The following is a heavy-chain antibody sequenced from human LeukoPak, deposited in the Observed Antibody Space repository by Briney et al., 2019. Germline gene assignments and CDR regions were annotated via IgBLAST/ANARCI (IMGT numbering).Heavy chain of an antibody. V-gene: IGHV3-74*01. CDR2: INSDGSST. Sequence: PGGSLRLSCAASGFTFSSYWMHWVRQAPGKGLVWVSRINSDGSSTSYADSVKGRFTISRDSAKNTLYLQMNSLRAEDTAVYYCARDRAYYDILTGYWYYFDYWGQGTLVTVSS. CDR3: ARDRAYYDILTGYWYYFDY. CDR1: GFTFSSYW. D-gene: IGHD3-9*01. J-gene: IGHJ4*02.